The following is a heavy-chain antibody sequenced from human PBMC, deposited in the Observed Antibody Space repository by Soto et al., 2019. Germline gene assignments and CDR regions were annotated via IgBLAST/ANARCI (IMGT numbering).Heavy chain of an antibody. CDR3: ARESVRMVTAMTPGALCNWFDP. CDR2: ISYDGINK. CDR1: GFTFSTYG. V-gene: IGHV3-30*03. Sequence: QAQLVESGGGVVPPGRSLRLSCVGSGFTFSTYGMHWVRQAPGKGLEWVAAISYDGINKFYADSVKGRFTVSTDNSMNTLYLQMNSLTTEDTAMYYCARESVRMVTAMTPGALCNWFDPWGQGALVTVSS. D-gene: IGHD2-21*02. J-gene: IGHJ5*02.